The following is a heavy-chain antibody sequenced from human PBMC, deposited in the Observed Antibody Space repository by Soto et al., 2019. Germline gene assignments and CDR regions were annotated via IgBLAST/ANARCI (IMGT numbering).Heavy chain of an antibody. CDR2: IIPIFGTA. CDR1: GGTFSSYA. Sequence: SVKVSCKASGGTFSSYAISWVRQAPGQGLEWMGGIIPIFGTANYAQKFQGRVTMTRNASTSTAYMELSSLRSEDTAVYYCARTFVAVAGTNVDYWGQGTLVTVSS. D-gene: IGHD6-19*01. J-gene: IGHJ4*02. CDR3: ARTFVAVAGTNVDY. V-gene: IGHV1-69*05.